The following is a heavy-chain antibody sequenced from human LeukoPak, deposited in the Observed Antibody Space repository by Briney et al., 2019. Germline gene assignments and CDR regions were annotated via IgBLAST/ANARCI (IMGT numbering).Heavy chain of an antibody. V-gene: IGHV4-34*01. J-gene: IGHJ4*02. CDR1: GGSFSGYY. CDR3: ARSLWPEYYFDY. D-gene: IGHD3-10*01. CDR2: INHSGST. Sequence: PSETLSLTCAVYGGSFSGYYWSWIRQPPGKGLEWIGEINHSGSTNYNPSLKSRVTISVDTSKNQFSLKLSSVTAADTAVYYCARSLWPEYYFDYWGQGTLVTVSS.